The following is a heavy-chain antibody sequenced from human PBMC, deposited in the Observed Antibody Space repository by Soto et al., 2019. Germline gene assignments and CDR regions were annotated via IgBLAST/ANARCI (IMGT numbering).Heavy chain of an antibody. CDR3: AKDDEVQAATASFDY. CDR2: ISYDGMNK. CDR1: GFTFSSYG. Sequence: RGSLRLSCAASGFTFSSYGMHWVRQAPGKGLEWVAVISYDGMNKYYAASVKGRFSISRDNSKNTLYLQMDSLRAEDTALYYCAKDDEVQAATASFDYWGQVNLVTVSS. V-gene: IGHV3-30*18. D-gene: IGHD2-2*01. J-gene: IGHJ4*02.